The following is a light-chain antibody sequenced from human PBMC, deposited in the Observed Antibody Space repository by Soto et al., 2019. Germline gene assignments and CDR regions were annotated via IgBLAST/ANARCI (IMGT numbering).Light chain of an antibody. CDR1: QSVSRSY. CDR2: GAS. CDR3: QQDDSSPLT. J-gene: IGKJ4*01. V-gene: IGKV3-20*01. Sequence: EIVLTQSPGTLSLSPGERATLSCRASQSVSRSYLAWYQHKPGQAPRLLIYGASSRATGIQDRFSGSGSGTDVTLTISRLETEEVAVYYGQQDDSSPLTFGGGTKVEIK.